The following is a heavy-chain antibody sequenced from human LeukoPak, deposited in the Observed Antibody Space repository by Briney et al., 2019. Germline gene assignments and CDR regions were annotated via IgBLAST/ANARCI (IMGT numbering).Heavy chain of an antibody. J-gene: IGHJ4*02. V-gene: IGHV4-31*11. CDR1: GDSISSGGYW. D-gene: IGHD2-15*01. CDR2: ISYGGNT. CDR3: ASRGRDMAGSGYVY. Sequence: PSETLSLTCAVSGDSISSGGYWWSWIRQHPGKGPEWIGYISYGGNTYYNPSLKSRVAISADTPKNQFSLKLSSTTAADTAVYYCASRGRDMAGSGYVYWGQGTLVTVSS.